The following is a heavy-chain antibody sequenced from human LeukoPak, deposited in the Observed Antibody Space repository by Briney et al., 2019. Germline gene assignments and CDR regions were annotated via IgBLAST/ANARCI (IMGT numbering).Heavy chain of an antibody. CDR2: INADNGNT. Sequence: ASVKVSCKASGFSLTNYAIHWVRQAPGQRLEWMGWINADNGNTKYSQNFQGRVSITGDTSANTAYMEVSSLRSEDTALYYCARSSDWSSYYAMDVWGQGTTITVSS. D-gene: IGHD3-9*01. V-gene: IGHV1-3*01. CDR3: ARSSDWSSYYAMDV. J-gene: IGHJ6*02. CDR1: GFSLTNYA.